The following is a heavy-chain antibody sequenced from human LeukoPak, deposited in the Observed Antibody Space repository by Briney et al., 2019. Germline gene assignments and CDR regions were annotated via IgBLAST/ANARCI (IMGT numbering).Heavy chain of an antibody. Sequence: SETLSLTCTVSGGSISSSSYYWGWIRQPPGKGLEWIGSIYYSGSTYYNPSLKSRVTISVDTSKNQFSLKLSPVTAADTAVYYCARQPLYCSSTSCPRGAFDIWGQGTMVTVSS. J-gene: IGHJ3*02. CDR3: ARQPLYCSSTSCPRGAFDI. CDR2: IYYSGST. D-gene: IGHD2-2*01. V-gene: IGHV4-39*01. CDR1: GGSISSSSYY.